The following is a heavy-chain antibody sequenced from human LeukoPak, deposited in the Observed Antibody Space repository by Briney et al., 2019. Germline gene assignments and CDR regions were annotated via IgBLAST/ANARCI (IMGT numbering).Heavy chain of an antibody. Sequence: PSETLSLTCTVSGGSISSGSYYWSWIRQPAGKGLEWIGRIYTSGSTNYNPSHKSRVTISVDTSKNQFSLKLSSVTAADTAVYYCARGRTYSNDYWGQGTLVTVSS. CDR3: ARGRTYSNDY. CDR2: IYTSGST. CDR1: GGSISSGSYY. D-gene: IGHD1-26*01. J-gene: IGHJ4*02. V-gene: IGHV4-61*02.